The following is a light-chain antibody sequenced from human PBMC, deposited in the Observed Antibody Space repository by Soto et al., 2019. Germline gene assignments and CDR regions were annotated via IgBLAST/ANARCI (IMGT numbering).Light chain of an antibody. J-gene: IGKJ2*01. Sequence: EIVLTQSPGTLSLSPGERATLSCRASQGLTSSFLAWYQQKPGQAPRLLIYGASSRATGIPDRFIGSGSGTAFTLTIGRLEPEDFAVYYCQQFGISPYTFGQGTKLEIK. CDR2: GAS. CDR1: QGLTSSF. CDR3: QQFGISPYT. V-gene: IGKV3-20*01.